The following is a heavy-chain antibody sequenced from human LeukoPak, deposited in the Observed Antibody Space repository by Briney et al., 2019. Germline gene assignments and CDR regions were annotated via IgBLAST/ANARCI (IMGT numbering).Heavy chain of an antibody. CDR1: GGSFSGYY. D-gene: IGHD3-16*01. J-gene: IGHJ4*02. Sequence: SETLSLTCAVYGGSFSGYYWSWIRQPPGKGLGWIGEINHSGSTNYNPSLKSRVTISVDTSKNQFSLKLSSVTAADTAVYYCARAPDTYYFDYWGQGTLVTVSS. V-gene: IGHV4-34*01. CDR2: INHSGST. CDR3: ARAPDTYYFDY.